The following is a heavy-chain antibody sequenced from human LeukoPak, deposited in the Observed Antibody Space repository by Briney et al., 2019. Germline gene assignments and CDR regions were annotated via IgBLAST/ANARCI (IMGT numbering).Heavy chain of an antibody. D-gene: IGHD3-10*01. CDR1: GFTFSDYN. CDR3: ARAGGSGRYYYYLDV. J-gene: IGHJ6*03. Sequence: GGSLRLSCAASGFTFSDYNMRWIRQAPGKGLELVSSISRSCSTKYYADSVKGRFTISRENAKNSLFLQMNSLRAEDTAVYYCARAGGSGRYYYYLDVWGKGTTVTISS. V-gene: IGHV3-11*01. CDR2: ISRSCSTK.